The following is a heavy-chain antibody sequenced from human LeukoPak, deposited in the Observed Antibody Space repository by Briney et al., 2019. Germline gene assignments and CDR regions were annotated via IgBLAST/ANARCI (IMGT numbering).Heavy chain of an antibody. Sequence: GGSLRLSCAVSGFNFRDHWMDWVRQAPGKGLEWVSVIYSGGSTYYADSAKGRFTISRDNSKNTLYLQMNSLRAEDTAVYYCARSKIQYYYGMDVWGQGTTVTVSS. J-gene: IGHJ6*02. V-gene: IGHV3-53*01. CDR3: ARSKIQYYYGMDV. CDR1: GFNFRDHW. CDR2: IYSGGST.